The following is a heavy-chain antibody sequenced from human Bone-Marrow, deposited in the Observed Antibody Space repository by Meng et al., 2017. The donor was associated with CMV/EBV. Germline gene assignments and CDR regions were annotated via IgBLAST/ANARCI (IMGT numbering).Heavy chain of an antibody. J-gene: IGHJ5*02. CDR3: ARGVWSASNWFDP. CDR2: IYYSGST. CDR1: GGSVTSSNYY. V-gene: IGHV4-39*07. Sequence: SETLSLTCTVSGGSVTSSNYYWGWIRQPPGKGLEWIGTIYYSGSTYINPSLEIRVTISVDASKNQVSLRVISVIDADTAVYYCARGVWSASNWFDPWGQGTLVTVSS. D-gene: IGHD3-3*01.